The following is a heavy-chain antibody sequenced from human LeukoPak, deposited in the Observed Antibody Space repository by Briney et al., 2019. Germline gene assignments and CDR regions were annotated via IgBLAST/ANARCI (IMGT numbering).Heavy chain of an antibody. V-gene: IGHV3-23*01. J-gene: IGHJ4*02. D-gene: IGHD3-10*01. CDR2: ISGSGGNT. Sequence: GGSLRLSCAASGFTFGSYAMSWVRQAPGKGLEWVSAISGSGGNTFYADSVKGRFTISRDNSDNTLYLQMNSLRAEDTAVYYCARGYASGTYYSDYWGQETLVTVSS. CDR1: GFTFGSYA. CDR3: ARGYASGTYYSDY.